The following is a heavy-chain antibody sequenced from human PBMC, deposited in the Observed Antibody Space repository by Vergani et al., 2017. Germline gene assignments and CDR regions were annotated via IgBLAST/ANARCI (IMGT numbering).Heavy chain of an antibody. CDR3: ARDSQVREVAALYYYYYYGMDV. CDR1: GFTFSSYS. V-gene: IGHV3-48*01. J-gene: IGHJ6*02. D-gene: IGHD2-15*01. Sequence: EVQLVESGGGLVQPGGSLRLLCAASGFTFSSYSMNWVRQAPGKGLEWVSYISSSSSTIYYADSVKGRFTISRDNAKNSLYLQMNSLRAEDTAVYYCARDSQVREVAALYYYYYYGMDVWGQGTTVTVSS. CDR2: ISSSSSTI.